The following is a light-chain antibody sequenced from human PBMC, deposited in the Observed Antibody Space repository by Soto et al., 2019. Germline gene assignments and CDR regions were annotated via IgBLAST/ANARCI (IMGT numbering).Light chain of an antibody. CDR1: QSVSSSY. V-gene: IGKV3-20*01. CDR3: QQYGSSTT. CDR2: GAS. Sequence: EILLTQSPGTLSLSPGERATLSCRASQSVSSSYLAWYQQKPGQAPRLLIYGASSRATGIPDRFSGSGSGTDFTLTISRLEPEDFAVYYCQQYGSSTTFGGGTKV. J-gene: IGKJ4*01.